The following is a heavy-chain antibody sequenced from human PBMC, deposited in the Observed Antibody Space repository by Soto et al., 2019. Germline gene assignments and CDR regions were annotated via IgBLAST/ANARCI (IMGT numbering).Heavy chain of an antibody. CDR1: GFTFSSYA. D-gene: IGHD6-19*01. Sequence: QPGGSLRLSCAASGFTFSSYAMHWVRQAPGKGLEWVAVISYDGSNKYYADSVKGRFTISRDNSKNTLYLQMNSLGAEDTAVYYCARGSSGSTYYYYGMDVWGQGTTVTFYS. J-gene: IGHJ6*02. CDR2: ISYDGSNK. CDR3: ARGSSGSTYYYYGMDV. V-gene: IGHV3-30-3*01.